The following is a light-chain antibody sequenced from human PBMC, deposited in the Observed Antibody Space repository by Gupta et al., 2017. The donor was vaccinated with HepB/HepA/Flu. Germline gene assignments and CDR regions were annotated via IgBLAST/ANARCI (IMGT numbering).Light chain of an antibody. J-gene: IGLJ2*01. V-gene: IGLV2-14*01. CDR1: SSDVGAYDY. CDR2: EVH. Sequence: QSALTQPPSVSGSPGQSITLSCTATSSDVGAYDYVSWYQQHLGKAPKLMICEVHSRPSGVPNRVSGSKSGNTASLTVSGLQSDDEADYFCSSYASYDTGVVFGGGTMLTVL. CDR3: SSYASYDTGVV.